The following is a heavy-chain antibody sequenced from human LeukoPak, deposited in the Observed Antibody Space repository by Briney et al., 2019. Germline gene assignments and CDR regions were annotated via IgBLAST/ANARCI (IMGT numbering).Heavy chain of an antibody. CDR2: ISGDGTGT. D-gene: IGHD3-22*01. CDR3: AKPYYYDSSGYYFDY. Sequence: PGGSLRLSCAASGFTFSSYAMSWVRQAPGEGLEWVSAISGDGTGTYYADSVKGRFTIFRNTSKNILYLQMNSLRAEDTAVYYCAKPYYYDSSGYYFDYWGQGTLVTVSS. CDR1: GFTFSSYA. J-gene: IGHJ4*02. V-gene: IGHV3-23*01.